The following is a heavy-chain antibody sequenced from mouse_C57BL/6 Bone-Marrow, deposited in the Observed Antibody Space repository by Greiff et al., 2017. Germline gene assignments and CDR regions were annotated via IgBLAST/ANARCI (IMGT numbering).Heavy chain of an antibody. Sequence: DVQLQESGPGLVKPSQSLSLTCSVTGNSITSGYYWNWIRQFPGNKLEWMGYISYDGSNNYNPSLKNRISITRDTSKNQFYLKLKSVTTEDTATYYCARLEDYCGSSPWYCDVWGTGTTVTVSS. V-gene: IGHV3-6*01. CDR2: ISYDGSN. D-gene: IGHD1-1*01. CDR3: ARLEDYCGSSPWYCDV. J-gene: IGHJ1*03. CDR1: GNSITSGYY.